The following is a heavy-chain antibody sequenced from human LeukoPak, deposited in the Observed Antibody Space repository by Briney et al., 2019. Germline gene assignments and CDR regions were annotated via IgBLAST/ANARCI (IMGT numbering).Heavy chain of an antibody. CDR1: GASISSYY. CDR3: AGHPELYFFDY. CDR2: ISYSGST. J-gene: IGHJ4*02. D-gene: IGHD3-10*01. V-gene: IGHV4-59*08. Sequence: PSETLSLTCTVSGASISSYYWSWIRQPPGKGLEWIGYISYSGSTNYNPSLKSRVTISADTSKNQVSLTLSPVTAADTAVYYCAGHPELYFFDYWGQGTLVTVSS.